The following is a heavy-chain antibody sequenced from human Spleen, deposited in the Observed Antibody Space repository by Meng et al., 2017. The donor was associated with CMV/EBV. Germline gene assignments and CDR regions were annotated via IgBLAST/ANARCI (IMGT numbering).Heavy chain of an antibody. CDR2: IRGSGGTT. D-gene: IGHD6-19*01. Sequence: SRVSFSTYAMSWVRQAPGKGLEWVSAIRGSGGTTYYADSVKGRFTISRDNSKNTLYLQMNSLRAEDTAVYYCAKYGYSSGWYIYYFDYWGQGTLVTVSS. V-gene: IGHV3-23*01. CDR3: AKYGYSSGWYIYYFDY. J-gene: IGHJ4*02. CDR1: RVSFSTYA.